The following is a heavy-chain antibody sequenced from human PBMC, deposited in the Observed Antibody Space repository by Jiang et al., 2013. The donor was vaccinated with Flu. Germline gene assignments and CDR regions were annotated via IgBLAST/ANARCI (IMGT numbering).Heavy chain of an antibody. V-gene: IGHV3-23*01. CDR1: GFTFSRSA. D-gene: IGHD2-8*01. J-gene: IGHJ6*02. Sequence: VQLLESGGGLVQPGGSLRLSCAASGFTFSRSAMSWVRQAPGKGLEWVSGISGSGNRTYCADSVKGRYTISRDNPRNTLYLQVNSVKVDDTGLFYCAKGLYADGLDVWGQGTTVTVSS. CDR2: ISGSGNRT. CDR3: AKGLYADGLDV.